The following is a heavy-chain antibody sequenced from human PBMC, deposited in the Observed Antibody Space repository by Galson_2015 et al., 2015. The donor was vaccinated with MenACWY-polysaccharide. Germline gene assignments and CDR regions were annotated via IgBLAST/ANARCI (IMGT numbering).Heavy chain of an antibody. J-gene: IGHJ4*02. Sequence: SLRLSCAASGFTFSSYAMHWVRQAPGKGLEWVAVISYDGNNRYYADSIKGRFTISRDDSKNTLYLQMNSLRTEDTAVYYCAKDFFSYSSGWSFDYWGQGTLVTVSS. CDR2: ISYDGNNR. V-gene: IGHV3-30*18. CDR1: GFTFSSYA. D-gene: IGHD6-19*01. CDR3: AKDFFSYSSGWSFDY.